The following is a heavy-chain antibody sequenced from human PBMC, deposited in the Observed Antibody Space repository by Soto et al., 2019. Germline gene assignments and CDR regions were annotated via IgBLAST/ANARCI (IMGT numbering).Heavy chain of an antibody. D-gene: IGHD6-19*01. V-gene: IGHV3-11*01. CDR3: ARRSSGWYFDY. CDR1: GFTFSDYY. CDR2: ISNSGSTK. Sequence: GGSLRLSCAASGFTFSDYYMSWIRQAPGKGLEWVSYISNSGSTKFYADSVTGRFTISRDNAKNSLYLQMNSLRAEDTAVYYCARRSSGWYFDYWGQGTLVTVSS. J-gene: IGHJ4*02.